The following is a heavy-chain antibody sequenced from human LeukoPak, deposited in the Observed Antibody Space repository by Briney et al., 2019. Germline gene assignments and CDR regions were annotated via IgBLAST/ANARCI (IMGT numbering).Heavy chain of an antibody. J-gene: IGHJ3*02. CDR3: ARAPGSGDAFDI. CDR2: ISYDGSNK. D-gene: IGHD1-26*01. CDR1: GFTFSSYA. Sequence: PGGSLRLSCAASGFTFSSYAMSWVRQAPGKGLEWVAVISYDGSNKYYADSVKGRFTISRDNSKNTLYLQMNSLRAEDTAVYYCARAPGSGDAFDIWGQGTMVTVSS. V-gene: IGHV3-30-3*01.